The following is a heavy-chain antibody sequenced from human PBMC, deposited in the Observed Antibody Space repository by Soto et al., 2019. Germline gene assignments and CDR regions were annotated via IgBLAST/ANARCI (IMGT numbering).Heavy chain of an antibody. J-gene: IGHJ5*02. Sequence: PSETLSLTCTVSGGSMYSYFWSWIRQPPGXGLEXIXYXYXGXSXXXXPSLKSRVTFSVDTSKNQVSLKLRSVTAADTAVYYCARADRNWLDPWGQGILVTV. CDR2: XYXGXSX. V-gene: IGHV4-59*01. CDR1: GGSMYSYF. CDR3: ARADRNWLDP.